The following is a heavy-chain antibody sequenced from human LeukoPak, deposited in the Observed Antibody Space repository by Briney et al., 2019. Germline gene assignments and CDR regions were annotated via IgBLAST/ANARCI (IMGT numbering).Heavy chain of an antibody. CDR3: ARTPPDTYYDFWSGYAPGSFYFDY. V-gene: IGHV1-2*02. CDR2: INPNSGGT. Sequence: ASVKVSCKASGYAFTGYYMHWVRQAPGQGLECMGWINPNSGGTNYAQKFQGRVTMTRDTSISTAYMELSRLRSDDTAVYYCARTPPDTYYDFWSGYAPGSFYFDYWGQGTLVTVSS. D-gene: IGHD3-3*01. CDR1: GYAFTGYY. J-gene: IGHJ4*02.